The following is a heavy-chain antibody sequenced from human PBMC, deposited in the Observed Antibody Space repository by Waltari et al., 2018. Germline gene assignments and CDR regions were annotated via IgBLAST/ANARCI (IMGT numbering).Heavy chain of an antibody. V-gene: IGHV4-39*07. CDR3: AGISSTVTTRYFDY. Sequence: QLQLQESGPGLVKPSETLSLTCTVSGGSIRSSSYYWGWIRQPPGKGLEWIGGIYYSGGTYYNPSLKSRVTISVDTSKNQFSLKLSSVTAADTAVYYCAGISSTVTTRYFDYWGQGTLVTVSS. CDR2: IYYSGGT. J-gene: IGHJ4*02. CDR1: GGSIRSSSYY. D-gene: IGHD4-4*01.